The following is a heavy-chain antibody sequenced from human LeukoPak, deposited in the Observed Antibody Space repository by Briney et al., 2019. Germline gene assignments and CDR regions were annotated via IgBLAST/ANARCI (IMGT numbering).Heavy chain of an antibody. CDR2: ISGSGGST. D-gene: IGHD3-22*01. J-gene: IGHJ6*02. V-gene: IGHV3-23*01. Sequence: GGSLRLSCAASGFTFSSYAMSWVRQAPGKGLEWVSAISGSGGSTYYADSVKGRFTISRDNSKNTLYLQMNSLRAEDTAVYYCARDSSGPYYYYYYGMDVWGQGTTVTVSS. CDR3: ARDSSGPYYYYYYGMDV. CDR1: GFTFSSYA.